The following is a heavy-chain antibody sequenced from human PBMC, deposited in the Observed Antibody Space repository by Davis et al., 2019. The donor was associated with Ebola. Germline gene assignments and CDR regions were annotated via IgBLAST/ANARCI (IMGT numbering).Heavy chain of an antibody. CDR2: IKEDGSVK. V-gene: IGHV3-7*03. J-gene: IGHJ4*02. Sequence: PGGPLRLSCAASGFTFSNYWMAWGRQAPGKGLEWVAHIKEDGSVKDYVDSVKGRFTISRDNTKKSVYLQMNSLRVEDTAVYYCVRDGWGSLFDYWGQGTLVTVSS. CDR1: GFTFSNYW. CDR3: VRDGWGSLFDY. D-gene: IGHD6-19*01.